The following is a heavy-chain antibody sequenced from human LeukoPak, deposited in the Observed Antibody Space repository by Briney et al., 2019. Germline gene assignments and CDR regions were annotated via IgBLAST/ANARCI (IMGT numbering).Heavy chain of an antibody. CDR1: GFTFSSYA. J-gene: IGHJ4*02. CDR3: ATLPVEKGLLPYYFDY. V-gene: IGHV3-23*01. Sequence: GGSLRLSCAASGFTFSSYAMSWVRQAPGKGLEWVSGISGSGGTANYADSVKGRFTIFRDNSKNTLYVQMSSVRVEDTAVYFCATLPVEKGLLPYYFDYWGQGTLVTVSS. CDR2: ISGSGGTA. D-gene: IGHD1-14*01.